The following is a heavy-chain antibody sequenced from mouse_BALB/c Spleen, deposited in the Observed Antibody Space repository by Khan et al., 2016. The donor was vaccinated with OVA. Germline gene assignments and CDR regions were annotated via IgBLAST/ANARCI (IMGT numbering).Heavy chain of an antibody. CDR3: ARVYYGNNYVDY. CDR2: LSYDGSN. CDR1: GYSITSGYY. D-gene: IGHD2-1*01. V-gene: IGHV3-6*02. J-gene: IGHJ2*01. Sequence: EVQLVESGPGLVKPSQSLSLTCSVTGYSITSGYYWNWIRQFPGNKLEWMGYLSYDGSNNYNPSLKNRISITRDTSKNQFFLKLNSVTTEDTATYYCARVYYGNNYVDYWGQGTTLTVSS.